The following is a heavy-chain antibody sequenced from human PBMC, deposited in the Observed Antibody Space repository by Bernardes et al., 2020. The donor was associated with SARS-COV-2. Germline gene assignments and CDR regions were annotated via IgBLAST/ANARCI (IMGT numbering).Heavy chain of an antibody. CDR1: GYTLTELS. J-gene: IGHJ5*02. D-gene: IGHD6-19*01. CDR2: FNLEDGET. V-gene: IGHV1-24*01. Sequence: ASVKVSCKVSGYTLTELSMHWLRQAPGKGLGWMGGFNLEDGETIYAQKFQGRVTMTEDTSTDTAYMELSSLRSEDTAVYYCATGAVAGTISWFDPWGQGTLVTVSS. CDR3: ATGAVAGTISWFDP.